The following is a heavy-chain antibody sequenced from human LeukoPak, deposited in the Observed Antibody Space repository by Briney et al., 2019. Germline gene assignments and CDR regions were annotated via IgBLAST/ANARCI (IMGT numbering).Heavy chain of an antibody. CDR2: IYPGDSDT. CDR1: GYSFTSYW. CDR3: ARRGGYCSSTSCYPRNWFDP. Sequence: HGESLKISCKGSGYSFTSYWIAWVRQMPGKGLEWMRIIYPGDSDTRHSPSFQGQVTISADKSISTAYLQWSSLKASDTAMYYCARRGGYCSSTSCYPRNWFDPWGQGTLVTVSS. D-gene: IGHD2-2*01. J-gene: IGHJ5*02. V-gene: IGHV5-51*01.